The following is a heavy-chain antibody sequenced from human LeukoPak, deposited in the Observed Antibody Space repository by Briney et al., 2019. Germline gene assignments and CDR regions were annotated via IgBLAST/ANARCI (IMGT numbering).Heavy chain of an antibody. J-gene: IGHJ4*02. V-gene: IGHV3-73*01. CDR2: IRSKANSYAT. CDR1: GFTFSGSA. D-gene: IGHD2-2*01. Sequence: GGSLRLSCAASGFTFSGSAMHWVRQASGKGLEWVGRIRSKANSYATAYAASVKGRFTISRDDSKNTAYLQMNSLKTEDTAVYYCTRLPYCSSTSCLPVDYWGQGTLVTVSS. CDR3: TRLPYCSSTSCLPVDY.